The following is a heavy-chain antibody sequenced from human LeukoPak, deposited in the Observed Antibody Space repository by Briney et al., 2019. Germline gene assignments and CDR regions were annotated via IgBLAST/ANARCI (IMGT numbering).Heavy chain of an antibody. J-gene: IGHJ3*02. CDR2: SYYSGTT. CDR3: ARLLYYYDSSGSYSRLTFDI. D-gene: IGHD3-22*01. V-gene: IGHV4-39*07. CDR1: GGPISSIRYY. Sequence: WETLSHPCSVSGGPISSIRYYWGWTRHPQGTGLDWVGSSYYSGTTFYNPSLKSPLTISVDTPNNQSSLKLRSVTAADTAVHYSARLLYYYDSSGSYSRLTFDIWGQGTMVTVSS.